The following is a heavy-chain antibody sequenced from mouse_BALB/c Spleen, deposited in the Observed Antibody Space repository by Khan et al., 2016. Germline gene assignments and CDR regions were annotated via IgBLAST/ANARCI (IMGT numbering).Heavy chain of an antibody. J-gene: IGHJ1*01. V-gene: IGHV9-3-1*01. CDR2: INTYSGES. CDR3: ARYRYYYGSSRYFDV. D-gene: IGHD1-1*01. CDR1: GYTFTNYG. Sequence: QIQLVQSGPELMKPGKTVKISCKASGYTFTNYGMNWVKQAPGKGLKWMGWINTYSGESTYADDFKGRFAFSLETSSNTAYLQINNLTNEDTATYFCARYRYYYGSSRYFDVWGAGTTVTVSS.